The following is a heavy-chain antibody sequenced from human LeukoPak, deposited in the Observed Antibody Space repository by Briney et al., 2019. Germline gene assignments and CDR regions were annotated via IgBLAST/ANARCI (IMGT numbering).Heavy chain of an antibody. V-gene: IGHV3-53*01. J-gene: IGHJ4*02. Sequence: PGGSLRLSCAASGFSVSNTYMSWVRQAPGKGLEWVSIIYSGGNTYYADSVKGRFTISRDNSKNTLYLQMNRLRPEDTAVYYCARDRALLRYFDWSMGYWGQGTLVTVSS. CDR1: GFSVSNTY. D-gene: IGHD3-9*01. CDR3: ARDRALLRYFDWSMGY. CDR2: IYSGGNT.